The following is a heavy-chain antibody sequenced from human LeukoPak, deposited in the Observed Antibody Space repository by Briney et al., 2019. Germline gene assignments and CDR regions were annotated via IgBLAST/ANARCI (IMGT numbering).Heavy chain of an antibody. D-gene: IGHD3-22*01. J-gene: IGHJ4*02. CDR1: GGSISSYY. CDR2: IYYSGST. CDR3: ARVLLSGYYPLFDY. V-gene: IGHV4-59*01. Sequence: SSETLSLTCTVSGGSISSYYWSWIRQPPGKGLEWIGYIYYSGSTNYNPSLKSRVTISVDTSKNQFSLKLSSVTAADTAVYYCARVLLSGYYPLFDYWGQGTLVTVSS.